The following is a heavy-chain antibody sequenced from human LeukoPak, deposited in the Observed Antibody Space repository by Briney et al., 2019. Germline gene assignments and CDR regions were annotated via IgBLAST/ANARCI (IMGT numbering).Heavy chain of an antibody. J-gene: IGHJ6*04. CDR3: ARAPDMVRGVISDYYYGMDV. D-gene: IGHD3-10*01. CDR1: GGTFSSYA. CDR2: IIPIFGTA. Sequence: ASVKVSCKASGGTFSSYAISWVRQAPGQGLEWMGGIIPIFGTANYAQKFQGRVTITAAESTSTAYMELSSLRSEDTAVYYCARAPDMVRGVISDYYYGMDVWGKGTTVTVSS. V-gene: IGHV1-69*13.